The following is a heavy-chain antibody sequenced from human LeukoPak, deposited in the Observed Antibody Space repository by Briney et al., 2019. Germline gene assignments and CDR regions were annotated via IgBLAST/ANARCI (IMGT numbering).Heavy chain of an antibody. CDR2: INSDGSST. Sequence: GGSLRLSCAAPGFTFSSYPMTWVRQAPGKGLVWVSRINSDGSSTSYADSVKGRFTISRDNAKNTLYLQMNSLRAEDTAVYYCARGTNDFWSGYYRENYYYGMDVWGQGTTVTVSS. D-gene: IGHD3-3*01. CDR1: GFTFSSYP. J-gene: IGHJ6*02. CDR3: ARGTNDFWSGYYRENYYYGMDV. V-gene: IGHV3-74*01.